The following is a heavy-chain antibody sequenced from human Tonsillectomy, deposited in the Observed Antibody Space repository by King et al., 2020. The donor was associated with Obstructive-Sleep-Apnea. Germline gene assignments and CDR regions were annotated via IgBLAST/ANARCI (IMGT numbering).Heavy chain of an antibody. Sequence: VQLVESGGGVVQPGRSLRLSCEVSGFTFRSYGMHWVRQAPGKGLEWVAVIWHDGSYKYYADSVKGRFTISRDNSKNTLYLEMRSLRVEDTAVYYCARDYIEVVVAGSQVGMDVWGQGTSVTVSS. CDR1: GFTFRSYG. CDR2: IWHDGSYK. D-gene: IGHD2-15*01. CDR3: ARDYIEVVVAGSQVGMDV. J-gene: IGHJ6*02. V-gene: IGHV3-33*01.